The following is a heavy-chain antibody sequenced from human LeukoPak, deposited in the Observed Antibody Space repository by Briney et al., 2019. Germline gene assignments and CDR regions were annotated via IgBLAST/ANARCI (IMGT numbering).Heavy chain of an antibody. Sequence: SETLSLTCTVSGGSISSGDYYWSWIRQPPGKGLEWIGEINHSGSTNYNPSLKSRITISVDTSENRFSLKLSSVTATDTAVYYCARDCSGGSCYGAFDIWGQGTMVTVSS. V-gene: IGHV4-30-4*08. CDR3: ARDCSGGSCYGAFDI. CDR2: INHSGST. J-gene: IGHJ3*02. CDR1: GGSISSGDYY. D-gene: IGHD2-15*01.